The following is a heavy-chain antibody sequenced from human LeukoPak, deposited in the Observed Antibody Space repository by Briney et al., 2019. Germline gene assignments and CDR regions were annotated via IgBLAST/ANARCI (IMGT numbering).Heavy chain of an antibody. Sequence: SGGSLRLSCAVSGFTFRNAGMNWVRQAPGKGLEWVAIIWYDGSNEYYGDSVKGRFIISRDDSRNTLYLQMNSLRAEDTAVYYCARTLRWLQDPVYYGMDVWGQGTTVTVSS. CDR2: IWYDGSNE. CDR1: GFTFRNAG. V-gene: IGHV3-33*01. CDR3: ARTLRWLQDPVYYGMDV. D-gene: IGHD5-24*01. J-gene: IGHJ6*02.